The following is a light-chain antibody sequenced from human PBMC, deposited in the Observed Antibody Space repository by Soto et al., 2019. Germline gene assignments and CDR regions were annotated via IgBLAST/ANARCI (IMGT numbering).Light chain of an antibody. CDR3: QQYNNWPFT. J-gene: IGKJ3*01. CDR1: QSVSSN. Sequence: EIVMTQSPATLSVSPGERATLSCRASQSVSSNLAWYQQKPSQAPRLLVYGASTRATGIPARFSGSGSGTEFTLNISSLQSEDFAVYYCQQYNNWPFTFGPGTTVDIK. CDR2: GAS. V-gene: IGKV3-15*01.